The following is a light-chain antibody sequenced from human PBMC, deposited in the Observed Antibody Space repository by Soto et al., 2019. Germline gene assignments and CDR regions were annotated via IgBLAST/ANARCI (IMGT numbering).Light chain of an antibody. CDR1: QSISSS. V-gene: IGKV3-15*01. J-gene: IGKJ1*01. CDR3: QQYNAWPGT. CDR2: GAS. Sequence: EIVMTRSPATLSVSPGERVTLSCRASQSISSSLAWYQQKPGQAPRLLIHGASTRATGVPARFGGSGSGTQFTLTISSLQSEDFGTYYCQQYNAWPGTFGQGTKVDI.